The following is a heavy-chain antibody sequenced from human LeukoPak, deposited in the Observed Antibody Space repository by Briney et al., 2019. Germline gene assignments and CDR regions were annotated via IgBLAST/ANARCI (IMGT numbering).Heavy chain of an antibody. CDR1: GFTFSTYK. CDR2: ISSSDSTK. V-gene: IGHV3-48*03. D-gene: IGHD3-22*01. CDR3: AREAYYYDSSGYDYVYYFDY. J-gene: IGHJ4*02. Sequence: TGGSLRLSCAASGFTFSTYKMNWVRQAPGKGLEWVSYISSSDSTKYYADSVKGRFTISRDNAKNSLYLQMNSLRAEDTAVYYCAREAYYYDSSGYDYVYYFDYWGQGTLVTVSS.